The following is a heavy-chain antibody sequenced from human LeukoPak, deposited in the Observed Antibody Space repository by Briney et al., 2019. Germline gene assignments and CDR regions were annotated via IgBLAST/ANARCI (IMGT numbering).Heavy chain of an antibody. V-gene: IGHV1-69*05. CDR3: AREVTGTTFYFDY. CDR1: GGTFSSYA. CDR2: IIPIFGTA. Sequence: SVKVSCKASGGTFSSYAISWVRQAPGQGLEWMGGIIPIFGTANYAQKFQGRVTITTDESTSTAYMELSSLRSEDTAVYYCAREVTGTTFYFDYWGQGTLVTVSS. D-gene: IGHD1-20*01. J-gene: IGHJ4*02.